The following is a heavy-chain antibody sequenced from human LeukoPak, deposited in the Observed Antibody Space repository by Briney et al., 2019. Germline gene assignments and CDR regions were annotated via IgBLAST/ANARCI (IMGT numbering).Heavy chain of an antibody. Sequence: GGSLRLSCEASGFTFHNHGMSWVRQAPGKGLEWISVISGSSMSTYYADSVKGRFTISRDNSKNTLYLQMNSLRAEDTAVYYCAKEFRYIAARAFDYWGQGTLVTVSS. CDR2: ISGSSMST. CDR1: GFTFHNHG. V-gene: IGHV3-23*01. D-gene: IGHD6-6*01. J-gene: IGHJ4*02. CDR3: AKEFRYIAARAFDY.